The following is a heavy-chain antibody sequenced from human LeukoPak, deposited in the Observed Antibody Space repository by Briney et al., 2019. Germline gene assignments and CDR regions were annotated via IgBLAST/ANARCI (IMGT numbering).Heavy chain of an antibody. Sequence: GGSQRLSCAASGFALSSHWMTWVRQVPGRGPEWVANVNRDGSETYYLDSVKGRFTISKDNAKNSLYLQMNSLRAEDTALYHCARNNGMDVWGQGTTVIVSS. V-gene: IGHV3-7*03. CDR1: GFALSSHW. CDR2: VNRDGSET. CDR3: ARNNGMDV. J-gene: IGHJ6*02.